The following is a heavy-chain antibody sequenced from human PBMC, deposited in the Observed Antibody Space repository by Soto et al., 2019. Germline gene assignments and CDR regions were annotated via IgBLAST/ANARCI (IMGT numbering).Heavy chain of an antibody. D-gene: IGHD6-19*01. CDR1: GFTFSSYA. V-gene: IGHV3-23*01. CDR2: ISGSGGST. CDR3: AKGSSGWYGEDAFDI. J-gene: IGHJ3*02. Sequence: GGSLRLSCAASGFTFSSYAMSWVRQAPGKGLEWVSAISGSGGSTYYADSVKGRFTISRDNSKNTLYLQMNSLRAEDTSVYYCAKGSSGWYGEDAFDIWGQGTMVTVSS.